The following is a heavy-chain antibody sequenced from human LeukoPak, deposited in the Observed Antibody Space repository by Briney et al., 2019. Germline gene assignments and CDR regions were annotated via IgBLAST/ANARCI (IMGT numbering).Heavy chain of an antibody. J-gene: IGHJ3*02. CDR3: SKNGALENAFDI. CDR2: ISYDGSNK. V-gene: IGHV3-30*18. CDR1: GFTFSSYG. Sequence: GGSLRLSCAASGFTFSSYGMHWVRQAPGKGLEWVAVISYDGSNKYYADSVKGRFTISRDDSMNTLYLQMNSLRAEDTAVYYCSKNGALENAFDIWGQGTMVTVSS. D-gene: IGHD1-1*01.